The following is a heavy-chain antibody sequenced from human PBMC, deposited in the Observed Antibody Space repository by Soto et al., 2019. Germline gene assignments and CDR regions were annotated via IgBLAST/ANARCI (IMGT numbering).Heavy chain of an antibody. CDR3: VPGSSGTRGEDS. CDR1: GITLSNHA. Sequence: GGSLRLSCAASGITLSNHAMTWVRQAPGKGLEWVSTVSEDGGVTYYADSVKGRFTISRDNSRNTLYLQMNNLRAEDTAVYYCVPGSSGTRGEDSWGPGALVTVSS. D-gene: IGHD1-1*01. J-gene: IGHJ4*02. V-gene: IGHV3-23*01. CDR2: VSEDGGVT.